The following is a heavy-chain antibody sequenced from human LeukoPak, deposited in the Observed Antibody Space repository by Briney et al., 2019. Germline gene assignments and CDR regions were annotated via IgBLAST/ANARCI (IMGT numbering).Heavy chain of an antibody. D-gene: IGHD5-18*01. CDR2: IIPILGIA. V-gene: IGHV1-69*04. Sequence: SVKVSCKASGGTFSSYAISWVRQAPGQGLEWMGRIIPILGIANYAQKFQGRVTITADKSTSTAYMELSSLRSEDTAVYYCASNTRGYSYGYDYWGQGTLVTVSS. J-gene: IGHJ4*02. CDR1: GGTFSSYA. CDR3: ASNTRGYSYGYDY.